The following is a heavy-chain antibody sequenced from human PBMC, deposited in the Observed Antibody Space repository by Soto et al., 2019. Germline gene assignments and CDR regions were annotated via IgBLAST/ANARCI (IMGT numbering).Heavy chain of an antibody. V-gene: IGHV1-2*02. CDR3: ARGGGVDSVYGMDV. Sequence: QVHLVQSGAEVKRPGASVKVSCKASGYTLTDYYIHWVRQAPGQGREWLGWINPNSGGTNYAEKVRGRVTLSRNTSISSSYPELGRLTTVDTAVYSCARGGGVDSVYGMDVWGQGTTVTVSS. CDR1: GYTLTDYY. J-gene: IGHJ6*02. CDR2: INPNSGGT. D-gene: IGHD5-18*01.